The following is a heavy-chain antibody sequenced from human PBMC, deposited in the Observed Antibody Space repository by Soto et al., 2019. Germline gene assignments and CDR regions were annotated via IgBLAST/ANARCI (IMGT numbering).Heavy chain of an antibody. Sequence: SETLSLTCTVSGGSISSYYWSWIRQPPGKGLEWIGEINHSGSTNYNPSLKSRVTISVDTSKNQFSLKLSSVTAADTVVYYCARGGHRNWFDPWGQGTLVTVSS. CDR2: INHSGST. V-gene: IGHV4-34*01. J-gene: IGHJ5*02. CDR3: ARGGHRNWFDP. CDR1: GGSISSYY.